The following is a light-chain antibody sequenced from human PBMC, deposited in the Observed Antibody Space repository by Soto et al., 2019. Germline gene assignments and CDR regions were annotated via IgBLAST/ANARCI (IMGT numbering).Light chain of an antibody. Sequence: IQMTQSPSSLSAAVGDRVTITCRASQGIATYLAWYQQKPGKAPKLLIYAASTLQSGVPSRFTGSGSGTDFTLTVNSLQPEDFATYYCQQSYSSPTTFGQGTRLEIK. CDR1: QGIATY. CDR2: AAS. V-gene: IGKV1-27*01. J-gene: IGKJ5*01. CDR3: QQSYSSPTT.